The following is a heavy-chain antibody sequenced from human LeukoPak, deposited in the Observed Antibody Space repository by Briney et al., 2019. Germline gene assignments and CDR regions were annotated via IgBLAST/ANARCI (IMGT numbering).Heavy chain of an antibody. CDR1: GFTFDSYA. V-gene: IGHV3-30-3*01. D-gene: IGHD6-13*01. J-gene: IGHJ4*02. CDR2: ISEGGNNK. CDR3: GRDYWYLPDY. Sequence: GGSLRLSCEASGFTFDSYAIHCVRQAPGKGLDWVAVISEGGNNKYHADSVKGRFTISRDNSKNTVYLQMNSLRTEDTAVYYCGRDYWYLPDYWGQGTLVTVSS.